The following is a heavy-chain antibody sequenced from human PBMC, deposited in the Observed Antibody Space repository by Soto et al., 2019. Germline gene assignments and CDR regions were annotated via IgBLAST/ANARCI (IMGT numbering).Heavy chain of an antibody. Sequence: SLRLSCAASGFTLSSYWMSWVRQAPGKGLEWVANIKQDGSEKYYVDSVKGRFTISRDNAKNSLYLQMNSLRAEDTAVYYCARTSGYSSSWYDYYYGMDVWGQGTTVTVSS. V-gene: IGHV3-7*03. J-gene: IGHJ6*02. D-gene: IGHD6-13*01. CDR1: GFTLSSYW. CDR3: ARTSGYSSSWYDYYYGMDV. CDR2: IKQDGSEK.